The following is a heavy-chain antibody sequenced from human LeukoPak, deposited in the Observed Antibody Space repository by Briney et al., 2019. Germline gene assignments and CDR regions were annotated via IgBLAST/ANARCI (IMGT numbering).Heavy chain of an antibody. CDR2: IKQDGSEK. CDR1: GFTFSSYW. CDR3: ASYNYYDSSGYYGRVY. V-gene: IGHV3-7*01. D-gene: IGHD3-22*01. J-gene: IGHJ4*02. Sequence: GGSLRLSCAASGFTFSSYWMSWVRQAPGKGLEWVANIKQDGSEKYYVDSVKGRFTISRDNAKNSLYLQMNSLRAEDTGVYYCASYNYYDSSGYYGRVYWGQGTLVTVSS.